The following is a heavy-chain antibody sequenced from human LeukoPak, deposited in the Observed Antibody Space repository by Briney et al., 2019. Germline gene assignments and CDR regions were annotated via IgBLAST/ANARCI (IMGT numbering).Heavy chain of an antibody. D-gene: IGHD6-19*01. Sequence: GGSLRLSCAASGFIFDDYGMSWVRQAPGKGLEWVSAISGSGGSTYYADSVKGRFTISRDNSKNTLYLQMNSLRAEDTAVYYCAKGVRSNWQWLVVGYWGQGTLVTVSS. CDR2: ISGSGGST. J-gene: IGHJ4*02. CDR3: AKGVRSNWQWLVVGY. V-gene: IGHV3-23*01. CDR1: GFIFDDYG.